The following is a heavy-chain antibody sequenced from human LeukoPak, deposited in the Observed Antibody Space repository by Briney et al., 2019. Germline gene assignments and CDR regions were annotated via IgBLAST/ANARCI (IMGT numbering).Heavy chain of an antibody. CDR1: GGSISSYY. CDR3: ARGYDSSAYYPFNY. V-gene: IGHV4-59*01. J-gene: IGHJ4*02. CDR2: ISDSGST. D-gene: IGHD3-22*01. Sequence: SETLSLTCTVSGGSISSYYWSWIRQPPGRGLEWIGYISDSGSTNYNPSLKSRVTISVDTSKNQFSLMLSSVTAADTAVYYCARGYDSSAYYPFNYWGQGTLVTVSS.